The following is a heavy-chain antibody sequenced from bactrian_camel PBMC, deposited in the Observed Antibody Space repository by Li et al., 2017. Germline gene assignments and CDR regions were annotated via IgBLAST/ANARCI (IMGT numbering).Heavy chain of an antibody. CDR1: RFFPC. V-gene: IGHV3S53*01. CDR3: AAVLCGSWALAYNY. J-gene: IGHJ4*01. CDR2: IDRDGGT. D-gene: IGHD2*01. Sequence: HVQLVESGGGSVRAGGSLTLYCAASRFFPCMGWFRQGPGKEREGVATIDRDGGTTYRDSVEGRFTISKDNAKNTLLLQMNSLSPEDTAMYYCAAVLCGSWALAYNYWGQGTQVTVS.